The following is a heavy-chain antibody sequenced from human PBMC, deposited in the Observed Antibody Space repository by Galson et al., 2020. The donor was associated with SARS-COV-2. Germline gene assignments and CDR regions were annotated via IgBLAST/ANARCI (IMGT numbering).Heavy chain of an antibody. CDR1: GGSISSSDW. Sequence: SQTLSLTCAVSGGSISSSDWWGWVRQPPGKGLEWIGEISHSAYTNYTPSLKSRVTMSVDTSKNQFSLKLSSVTAADTALYYCSRIIVTAYYFSYMDVWGKGTTVTVSS. CDR2: ISHSAYT. D-gene: IGHD2-21*02. CDR3: SRIIVTAYYFSYMDV. J-gene: IGHJ6*03. V-gene: IGHV4-4*02.